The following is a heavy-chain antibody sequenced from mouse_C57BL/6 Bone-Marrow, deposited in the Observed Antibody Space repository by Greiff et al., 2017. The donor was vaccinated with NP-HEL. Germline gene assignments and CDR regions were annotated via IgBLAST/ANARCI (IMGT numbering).Heavy chain of an antibody. Sequence: QVQLQQPGAELVMPGASVKLSCKASGYTFTSYWMHWVKQRPGQGLEWIGEIDPSDSYTNYNQKFKGKSTLTVDKSSSTAYMQLSSLTSEDSAVYYCARGGLGRFAYWGQGTLVTVSA. CDR1: GYTFTSYW. CDR2: IDPSDSYT. CDR3: ARGGLGRFAY. D-gene: IGHD4-1*01. V-gene: IGHV1-69*01. J-gene: IGHJ3*01.